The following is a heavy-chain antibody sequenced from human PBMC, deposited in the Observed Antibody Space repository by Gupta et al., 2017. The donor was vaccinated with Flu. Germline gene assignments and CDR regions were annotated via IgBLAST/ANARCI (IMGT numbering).Heavy chain of an antibody. D-gene: IGHD2-21*01. V-gene: IGHV3-48*03. CDR2: ISTGRNTI. CDR1: GFMFDKHE. CDR3: ARYCGGFDCYSWLDP. Sequence: LVESGGDLAPPGGSLRLSCAASGFMFDKHEMNWVRRAPGKGLEWIAYISTGRNTIYYADSIKGRFTVSRDNAKHSLFLQMENLRVGDTGVYYCARYCGGFDCYSWLDPWGQGTLVTVSP. J-gene: IGHJ5*02.